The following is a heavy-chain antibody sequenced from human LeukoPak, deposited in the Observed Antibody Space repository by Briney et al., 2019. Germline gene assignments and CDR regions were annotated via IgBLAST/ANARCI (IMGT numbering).Heavy chain of an antibody. CDR1: GFTFSSYG. CDR3: AKDSTWIQLWFDY. Sequence: GGSLRLSCAASGFTFSSYGMHWVRQAPGKGLEWEAVIWYDGSNKYYADSVKGRFTISRDNSKSTVYLQMNSLRADDTALYYCAKDSTWIQLWFDYWGQGTLVTVSS. CDR2: IWYDGSNK. V-gene: IGHV3-33*06. D-gene: IGHD5-18*01. J-gene: IGHJ4*02.